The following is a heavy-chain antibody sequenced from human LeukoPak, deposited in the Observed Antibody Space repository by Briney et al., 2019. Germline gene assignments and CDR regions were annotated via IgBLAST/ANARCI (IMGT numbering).Heavy chain of an antibody. J-gene: IGHJ4*02. D-gene: IGHD6-13*01. CDR3: ARQQHIAAAGNYFDH. V-gene: IGHV4-4*02. CDR1: GSSINNKKW. Sequence: PSETLSLTCAVSGSSINNKKWWSWVRQPPGKGLEWIGEIYQSGSTNYNPSLKRRVTISVDKSKNQFSLKLSSVTSADTSVYYCARQQHIAAAGNYFDHWGQGTLVTVS. CDR2: IYQSGST.